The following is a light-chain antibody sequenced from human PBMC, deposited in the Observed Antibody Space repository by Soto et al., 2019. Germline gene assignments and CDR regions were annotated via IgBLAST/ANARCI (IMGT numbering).Light chain of an antibody. J-gene: IGLJ2*01. CDR2: DVN. V-gene: IGLV2-11*01. CDR1: SSDVGGYDY. Sequence: QSVLTQSRSVSGSPGQSVTISCTGTSSDVGGYDYVSWYQQHPRKAPKLMIYDVNKRPSGVPDRFSGSRSGNTASLTISGLQAEDEADYYCCSYADSYTFGVVFGGGTKLTV. CDR3: CSYADSYTFGVV.